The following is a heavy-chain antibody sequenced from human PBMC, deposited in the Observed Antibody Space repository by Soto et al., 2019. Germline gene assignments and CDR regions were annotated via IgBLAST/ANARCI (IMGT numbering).Heavy chain of an antibody. J-gene: IGHJ6*02. CDR1: GGSISSSSYY. Sequence: SETLSLTCTVSGGSISSSSYYWGWIHQPPGKGLEWIGSIYYSGSTYYNPSLKSRVTISVDTSKNQFSLKLSSVTAADTAVYYCARLMTRYYYYGMDVWGQGTTVTVSS. CDR3: ARLMTRYYYYGMDV. V-gene: IGHV4-39*01. D-gene: IGHD2-8*01. CDR2: IYYSGST.